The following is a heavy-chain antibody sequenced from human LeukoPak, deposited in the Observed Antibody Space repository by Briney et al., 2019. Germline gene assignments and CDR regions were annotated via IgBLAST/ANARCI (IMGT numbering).Heavy chain of an antibody. J-gene: IGHJ4*02. V-gene: IGHV3-7*01. Sequence: GGSLRLSCAASGFTFSTYWMSWVLQASGKGLEWVANIKEDGSEKYYGDSVKGRFTISRDNAKNSLYLQMNSLRAEDTAVYYCARDSSGYQWGQGTLVTVSS. CDR3: ARDSSGYQ. D-gene: IGHD3-22*01. CDR1: GFTFSTYW. CDR2: IKEDGSEK.